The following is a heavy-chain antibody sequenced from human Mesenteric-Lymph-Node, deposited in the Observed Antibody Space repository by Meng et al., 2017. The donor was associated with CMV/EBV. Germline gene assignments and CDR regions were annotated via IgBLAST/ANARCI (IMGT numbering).Heavy chain of an antibody. CDR1: GGTFTNYA. J-gene: IGHJ6*02. V-gene: IGHV1-69*10. D-gene: IGHD3-3*01. CDR2: IIPDVGVP. Sequence: SVKVSCKASGGTFTNYAVIWVRQAPGQGLEFMGEIIPDVGVPNDAQTFQGRVTLTRDTSINTAYMELIRLRSDDTAVYYCARGSPFYDFWSGKGAMDVWGQGTTVTVSS. CDR3: ARGSPFYDFWSGKGAMDV.